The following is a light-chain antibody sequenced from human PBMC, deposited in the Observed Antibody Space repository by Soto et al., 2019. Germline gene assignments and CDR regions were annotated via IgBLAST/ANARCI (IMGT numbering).Light chain of an antibody. CDR3: QQYKNWPPLT. Sequence: EIVMTQSPATLSVSPGETATLSCRASQSVTYNLAWYQQKPGQGPRLLIYGAFTRATGIPARFSGSESGTEFTLTITNLQSEDFAVYYCQQYKNWPPLTFGGGTKVEIK. CDR2: GAF. V-gene: IGKV3-15*01. J-gene: IGKJ4*01. CDR1: QSVTYN.